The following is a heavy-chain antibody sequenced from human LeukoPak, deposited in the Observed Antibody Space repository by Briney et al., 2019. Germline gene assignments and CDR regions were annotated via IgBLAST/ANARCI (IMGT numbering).Heavy chain of an antibody. Sequence: GGSLRLSCAASGFTLGSYAMSWVRQAPGKGLEWVSAISGSGDNTYYADSVKGRFTISRDNAKNSLYLQMNSLRAEDMALYYCAKDTQYDFWSGYWDYWGQGTLVTVSS. V-gene: IGHV3-23*01. CDR1: GFTLGSYA. J-gene: IGHJ4*02. CDR3: AKDTQYDFWSGYWDY. D-gene: IGHD3-3*01. CDR2: ISGSGDNT.